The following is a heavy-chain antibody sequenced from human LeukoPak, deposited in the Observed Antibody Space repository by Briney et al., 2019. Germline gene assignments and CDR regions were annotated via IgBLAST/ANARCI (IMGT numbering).Heavy chain of an antibody. D-gene: IGHD3-10*01. CDR3: ATSSGSYVFDY. CDR1: GGSISSYY. Sequence: SETLSLTCTVSGGSISSYYWTWIRQPPGKGLEWIGYIYYTGSTNYNPSLNSRVTISVDTSKNQFSLKLTSVTAADTAVYYCATSSGSYVFDYWGQGTLVTVSS. CDR2: IYYTGST. J-gene: IGHJ4*02. V-gene: IGHV4-59*01.